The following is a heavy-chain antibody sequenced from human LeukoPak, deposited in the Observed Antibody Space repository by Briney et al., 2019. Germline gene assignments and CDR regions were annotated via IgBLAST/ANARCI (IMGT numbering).Heavy chain of an antibody. CDR2: ISGSGGST. D-gene: IGHD3-22*01. CDR1: GFTFSDYY. CDR3: AKDSGLRPTYYYDSSGLFDY. J-gene: IGHJ4*02. Sequence: GGSLRLSCAASGFTFSDYYMSWIRQAPGKGLEWVSAISGSGGSTYYADSVKGRFTISRDNSKNTLYLQMNSLRAEDTAVYYCAKDSGLRPTYYYDSSGLFDYWGQGTLVTVSS. V-gene: IGHV3-23*01.